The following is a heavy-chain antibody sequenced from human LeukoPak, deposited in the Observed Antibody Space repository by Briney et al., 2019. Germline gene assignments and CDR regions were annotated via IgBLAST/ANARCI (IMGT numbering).Heavy chain of an antibody. D-gene: IGHD5-12*01. CDR2: VDMNDRTK. J-gene: IGHJ4*02. CDR3: ARVVARLFYFDS. Sequence: PGGSLRLSCVASGFTLSSYEMNWVRQAPGKGLEWVSYVDMNDRTKFYADSVKGRFTISRDYAKNSLYLQMNSLGVEDTAVYYCARVVARLFYFDSWGQGTLVTVSS. CDR1: GFTLSSYE. V-gene: IGHV3-48*03.